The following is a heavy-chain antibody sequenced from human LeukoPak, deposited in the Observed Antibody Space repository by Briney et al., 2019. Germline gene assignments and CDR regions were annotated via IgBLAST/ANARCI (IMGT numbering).Heavy chain of an antibody. Sequence: SQTLSLTCTISGGSISSGGYYWSWIRQHPGKGLEWIGYIYYSGSTYYNPSLKSRVTISVETSKNQFSLKLSSVTAADTAVYYCARDRYSSSYGMAVWGKGTTVTVSS. D-gene: IGHD6-13*01. J-gene: IGHJ6*04. V-gene: IGHV4-31*03. CDR1: GGSISSGGYY. CDR3: ARDRYSSSYGMAV. CDR2: IYYSGST.